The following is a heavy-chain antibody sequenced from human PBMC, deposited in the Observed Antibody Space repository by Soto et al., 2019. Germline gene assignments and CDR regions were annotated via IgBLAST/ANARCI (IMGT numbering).Heavy chain of an antibody. CDR2: ISWNSGSI. D-gene: IGHD2-15*01. Sequence: GGSLRLSCAAPGFTFDDYAMHWVRQAPGKGLEWVSGISWNSGSIGYADSVKGRFTISRDNAKNSLYLQMNSLRAEDTALYYCAKDMKVMVVAATRTDAFDIWGQGTMVTVSS. V-gene: IGHV3-9*01. J-gene: IGHJ3*02. CDR3: AKDMKVMVVAATRTDAFDI. CDR1: GFTFDDYA.